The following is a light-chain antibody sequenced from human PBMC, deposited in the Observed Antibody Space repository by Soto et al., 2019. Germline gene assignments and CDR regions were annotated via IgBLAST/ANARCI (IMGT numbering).Light chain of an antibody. Sequence: DIHMYLSHSSLSASLGYLVTITCQASQNINNYLNWYQQKPGRAPKLLIYDASNLEAGVPSRFRGSGSGTDFTFTISLLQADDIATYYRHQYNHLHSFGQGTRPAIK. J-gene: IGKJ5*01. CDR3: HQYNHLHS. V-gene: IGKV1-33*01. CDR2: DAS. CDR1: QNINNY.